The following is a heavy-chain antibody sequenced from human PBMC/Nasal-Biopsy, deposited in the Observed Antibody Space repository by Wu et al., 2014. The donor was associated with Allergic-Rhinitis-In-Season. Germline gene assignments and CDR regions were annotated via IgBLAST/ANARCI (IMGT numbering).Heavy chain of an antibody. CDR3: ARDAALEFGGAIILSEFDY. V-gene: IGHV4-4*07. D-gene: IGHD3-16*01. Sequence: TLSLTCTVSGGSTSIYFWNWIRQSPGKGLEWIGRICTSGSTNCGSTKYNPSLKSRVTMSIDTSKNQFSLKLSSVTAADTAVYYCARDAALEFGGAIILSEFDYWGQGTLVTVSS. CDR2: ICTSGSTNCGST. CDR1: GGSTSIYF. J-gene: IGHJ4*02.